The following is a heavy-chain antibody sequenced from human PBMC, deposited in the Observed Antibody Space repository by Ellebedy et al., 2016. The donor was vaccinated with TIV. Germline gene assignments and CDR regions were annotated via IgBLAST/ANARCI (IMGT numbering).Heavy chain of an antibody. D-gene: IGHD3-10*01. CDR2: ISGSGGST. CDR3: AGGSGSYRGAY. Sequence: GESLKISXAASGFTFSSYAMSWVRQAPGKGLEWVSAISGSGGSTYYADSVKGRFTISRDDSKNTLYLQMNSLRAEDTAVYYCAGGSGSYRGAYWGQGTLVTVSS. CDR1: GFTFSSYA. V-gene: IGHV3-23*01. J-gene: IGHJ4*02.